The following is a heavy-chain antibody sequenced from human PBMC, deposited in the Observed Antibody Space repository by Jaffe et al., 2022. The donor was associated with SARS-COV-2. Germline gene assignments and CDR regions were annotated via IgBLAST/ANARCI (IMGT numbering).Heavy chain of an antibody. CDR1: GYTFTSYA. Sequence: QVQLVQSGAEVKKPGASVKVSCKASGYTFTSYAMHWVRQAPGQRLEWMGWINAGNGNTKYSQKFQGRVTITRDTSASTAYMELSSLRSEDTAVYYCARAPDVLRYFDWSDAFDIWGQGTMVTVSS. CDR2: INAGNGNT. V-gene: IGHV1-3*01. CDR3: ARAPDVLRYFDWSDAFDI. J-gene: IGHJ3*02. D-gene: IGHD3-9*01.